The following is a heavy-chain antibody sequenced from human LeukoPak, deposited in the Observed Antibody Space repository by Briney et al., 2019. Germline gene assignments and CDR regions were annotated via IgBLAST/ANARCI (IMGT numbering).Heavy chain of an antibody. CDR1: GGSISSSSYY. J-gene: IGHJ3*02. CDR3: ARGTSIYSSSWSDAFDI. D-gene: IGHD6-13*01. V-gene: IGHV4-39*07. CDR2: IYYSGST. Sequence: SETLSLTCTVSGGSISSSSYYWGWIRQPPGKGLEWIGSIYYSGSTYYNPSLKSRVTISVDTSKNQFSLKLSSVTAADTAVYYCARGTSIYSSSWSDAFDIWGQGTMVTVSS.